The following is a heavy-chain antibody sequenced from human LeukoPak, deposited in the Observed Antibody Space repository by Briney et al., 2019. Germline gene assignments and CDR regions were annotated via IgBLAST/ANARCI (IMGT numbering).Heavy chain of an antibody. CDR3: ARAVQALLQPRFDP. CDR1: GGSISSYY. Sequence: SETLSLTCTVSGGSISSYYWSWIRQPPGKGLEWIGYIYYSGSTNYNPSLKSRVTISVDTSKNQFSLKLSSVTAADTAVYYCARAVQALLQPRFDPWGQGTLVTVSS. CDR2: IYYSGST. D-gene: IGHD6-13*01. J-gene: IGHJ5*02. V-gene: IGHV4-59*08.